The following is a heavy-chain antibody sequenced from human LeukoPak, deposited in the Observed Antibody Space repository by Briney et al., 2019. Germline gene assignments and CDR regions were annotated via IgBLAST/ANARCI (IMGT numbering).Heavy chain of an antibody. J-gene: IGHJ4*02. V-gene: IGHV3-30*04. Sequence: GRSLRLSCAASGFTFSSYAMHWVRQAPGKGLEWVAVISYDGSNKCYADSVKGRFTISRDNSKNTLYLQMNSLRAEDTAVYYCARSSSVGATRALDYWGQGTLVTVSS. CDR1: GFTFSSYA. CDR2: ISYDGSNK. CDR3: ARSSSVGATRALDY. D-gene: IGHD1-26*01.